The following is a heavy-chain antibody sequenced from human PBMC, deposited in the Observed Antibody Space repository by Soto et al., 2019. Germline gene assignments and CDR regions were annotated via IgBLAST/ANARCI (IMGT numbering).Heavy chain of an antibody. Sequence: PSETLSLTCTVSGGSISSYYWSWIRQPPGKGLEWIGYIYYSGSTNYNPSLKSRVAVSMDTSKNQFSLRLSSVTAADTAVYYCAKRYYDGSGYLHDYWGQGILVTVSS. CDR1: GGSISSYY. CDR2: IYYSGST. CDR3: AKRYYDGSGYLHDY. V-gene: IGHV4-59*01. J-gene: IGHJ4*02. D-gene: IGHD3-22*01.